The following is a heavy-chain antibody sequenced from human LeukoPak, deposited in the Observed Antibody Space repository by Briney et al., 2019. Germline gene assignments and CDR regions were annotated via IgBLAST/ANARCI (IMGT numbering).Heavy chain of an antibody. CDR1: GYHFTSYW. J-gene: IGHJ4*02. D-gene: IGHD5-12*01. CDR2: IYPGDSDT. Sequence: GASLQISGKGSGYHFTSYWIGGARPLTGKGVEWMGIIYPGDSDTTYSPSFQDHVTISADKSISTAYLQWSSLKASDTAMYYCARGQDYGGYMAPFDYWGQGTLVTVSS. V-gene: IGHV5-51*01. CDR3: ARGQDYGGYMAPFDY.